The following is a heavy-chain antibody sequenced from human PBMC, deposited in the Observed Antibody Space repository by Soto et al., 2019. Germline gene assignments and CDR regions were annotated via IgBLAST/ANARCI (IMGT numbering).Heavy chain of an antibody. V-gene: IGHV3-23*01. CDR1: GFTFSSYA. CDR3: AKDAHWSIISPTHDH. D-gene: IGHD3-3*01. J-gene: IGHJ4*02. Sequence: PGGSLRLSCAASGFTFSSYAMSWVRQAPGKGLEWVSAISGSGGSTYYADSVKGRFTISRDNSKNTLYLQRNSLRAEDTAIYYCAKDAHWSIISPTHDHWGQGTQVTFAS. CDR2: ISGSGGST.